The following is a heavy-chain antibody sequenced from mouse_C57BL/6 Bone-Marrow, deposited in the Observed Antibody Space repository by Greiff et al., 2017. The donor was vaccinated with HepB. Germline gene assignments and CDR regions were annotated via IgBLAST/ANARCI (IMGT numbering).Heavy chain of an antibody. V-gene: IGHV1-72*01. CDR3: ARGRWLLPYYAMDY. CDR2: IDPNSGGT. D-gene: IGHD2-3*01. Sequence: VQLQQPGAELVKPGASVKLSCKASGYTFTSYWMHWVKQRPGRGLEWIGRIDPNSGGTKYNEKFKSKATLTVDKTSSTAYMQLSSLTSEDSAVYYCARGRWLLPYYAMDYWGQGTSVTVSS. J-gene: IGHJ4*01. CDR1: GYTFTSYW.